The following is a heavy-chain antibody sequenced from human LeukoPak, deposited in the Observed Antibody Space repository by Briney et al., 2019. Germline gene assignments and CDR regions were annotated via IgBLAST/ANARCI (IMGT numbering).Heavy chain of an antibody. D-gene: IGHD2-2*01. V-gene: IGHV3-30*02. J-gene: IGHJ4*02. Sequence: SGGSLRLSCVASGFTFSYFGMHWVRQAPGKGLEWVAFIRYDGSNEYYAESVKGRFTISRDNSKNTLYLQVNSLRVTDTAAYYCAKIEGKYQLANIPDSWGQGTLVTVSS. CDR1: GFTFSYFG. CDR3: AKIEGKYQLANIPDS. CDR2: IRYDGSNE.